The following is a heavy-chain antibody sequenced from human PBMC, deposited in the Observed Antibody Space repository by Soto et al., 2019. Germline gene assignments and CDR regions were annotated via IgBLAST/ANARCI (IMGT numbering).Heavy chain of an antibody. Sequence: QVQLVQSGAEVKKPGSSVKVSCKASGGTFKNYLFSWVRQAPGQGLEWMGGVVPIFGTPNYAQRFQGRVTITGDAATSTVYMEQGGLTSEDTDVNFCARDLEFRDCNITHFDYWGQRTLVSVS. J-gene: IGHJ4*02. CDR1: GGTFKNYL. V-gene: IGHV1-69*01. D-gene: IGHD2-21*01. CDR3: ARDLEFRDCNITHFDY. CDR2: VVPIFGTP.